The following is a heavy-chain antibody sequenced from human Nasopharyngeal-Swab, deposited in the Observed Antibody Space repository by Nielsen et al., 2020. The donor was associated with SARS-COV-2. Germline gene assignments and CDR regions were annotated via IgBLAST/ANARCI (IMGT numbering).Heavy chain of an antibody. CDR3: AKELYDLSGALDQ. CDR1: GFTFSSYS. CDR2: INGNSRSI. D-gene: IGHD3-3*01. Sequence: GESLKISCAASGFTFSSYSMNWVRQAPGKGLVWVSGINGNSRSITYADSVKGRFTISRDNSKNTVSLQMNSLRAEDSGLYFCAKELYDLSGALDQWGQGTLVTVSS. V-gene: IGHV3-23*01. J-gene: IGHJ4*02.